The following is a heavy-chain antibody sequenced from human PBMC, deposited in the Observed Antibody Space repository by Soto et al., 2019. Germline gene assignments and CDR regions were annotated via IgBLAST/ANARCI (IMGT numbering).Heavy chain of an antibody. J-gene: IGHJ4*02. V-gene: IGHV4-39*01. CDR3: AEHAVHSSGFTDY. CDR2: IYYSGST. D-gene: IGHD6-19*01. CDR1: GGSISSSSYY. Sequence: QLQLQESGPGLVKPSETLSLTCTVSGGSISSSSYYWGWIRQPPGKGLEWIGCIYYSGSTYYNPSLMSRVTISVDTSKNQFSLKLSSVTAADTAVYYCAEHAVHSSGFTDYWGQGTLVTVSS.